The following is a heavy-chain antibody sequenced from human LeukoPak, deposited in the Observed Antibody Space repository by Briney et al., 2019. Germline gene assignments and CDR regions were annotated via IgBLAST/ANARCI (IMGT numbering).Heavy chain of an antibody. CDR1: GGSISSYY. Sequence: SETLSLTCTVSGGSISSYYWSWIRQPPGKGLEWIGYIYYSGSTNYNPSLKSRVTISVDTSKNQFSLQLNSVTPEDTAVYYCARATGQQQLVRFDPWGQGTLVTVSS. CDR3: ARATGQQQLVRFDP. V-gene: IGHV4-59*12. D-gene: IGHD6-13*01. CDR2: IYYSGST. J-gene: IGHJ5*02.